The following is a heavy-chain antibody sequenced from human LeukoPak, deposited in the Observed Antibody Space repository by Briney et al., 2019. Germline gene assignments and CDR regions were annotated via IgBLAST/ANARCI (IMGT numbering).Heavy chain of an antibody. J-gene: IGHJ3*02. CDR3: ARDRGYSGYDSAFDI. CDR1: GFTVSSNY. D-gene: IGHD5-12*01. CDR2: IYSGGST. Sequence: GGSLRLSRAASGFTVSSNYMSWVRQAPGKGLEWVSVIYSGGSTYYADSVKGRFTISRDNSKNTLYLQMNSLRAEDTAVYYCARDRGYSGYDSAFDIWGQGTMVTVSS. V-gene: IGHV3-66*01.